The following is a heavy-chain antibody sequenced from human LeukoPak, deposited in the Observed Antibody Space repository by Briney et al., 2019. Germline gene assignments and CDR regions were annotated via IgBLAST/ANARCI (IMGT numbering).Heavy chain of an antibody. J-gene: IGHJ4*02. CDR2: INPNSGGT. CDR3: ARDQGAWSGYQGGFDY. CDR1: GYTFTGYY. Sequence: ASVKVSCKASGYTFTGYYMHWVRQAPGQGLEWMGWINPNSGGTNYAQKFQGRVTMTRDTSISTAYMELSRLRSDDTAVYYCARDQGAWSGYQGGFDYWGQGTLVTVSS. D-gene: IGHD3-3*01. V-gene: IGHV1-2*02.